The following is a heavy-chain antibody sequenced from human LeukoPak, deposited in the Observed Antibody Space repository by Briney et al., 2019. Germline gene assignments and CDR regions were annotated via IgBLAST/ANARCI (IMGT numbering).Heavy chain of an antibody. CDR1: GFTFSSYS. D-gene: IGHD4-23*01. Sequence: GGSLRLSCAASGFTFSSYSMNWVRQTPGKGLEWVSYIGTSSSIIYYADSVKGRFTISRDKAKNSLYLQMNSLRDEDTAVYYCARHDYAGNSGDYWGQGTLVTVSS. CDR2: IGTSSSII. V-gene: IGHV3-48*02. J-gene: IGHJ4*02. CDR3: ARHDYAGNSGDY.